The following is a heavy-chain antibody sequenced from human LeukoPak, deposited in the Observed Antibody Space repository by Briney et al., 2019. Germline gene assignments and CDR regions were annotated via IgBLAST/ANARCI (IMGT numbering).Heavy chain of an antibody. Sequence: GGSLRLSCAASGFTVSSNYMSWVRQAPGKGLEWVSLISWDGGSTYYADSVKGRFTISRDNSKNSLYLQMNSLRTEDTALYYCATTAAAGDYYYYMDVWGKGTTVTVSS. CDR2: ISWDGGST. V-gene: IGHV3-43*01. J-gene: IGHJ6*03. D-gene: IGHD6-13*01. CDR3: ATTAAAGDYYYYMDV. CDR1: GFTVSSNY.